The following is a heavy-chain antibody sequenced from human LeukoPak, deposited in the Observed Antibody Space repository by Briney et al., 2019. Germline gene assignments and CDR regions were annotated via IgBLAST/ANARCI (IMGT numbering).Heavy chain of an antibody. V-gene: IGHV3-66*01. CDR1: GFIFSTYY. D-gene: IGHD3-10*01. J-gene: IGHJ4*02. Sequence: GGSLRLSCAASGFIFSTYYMSWVRQAPGKGLEWVSISYSGGSTYYADSVKGRFTISRDSSKDTLHLQMNSLRAEDTAVYYCTRAGQWTYGFQDHWGQGTLVTVSS. CDR3: TRAGQWTYGFQDH. CDR2: SYSGGST.